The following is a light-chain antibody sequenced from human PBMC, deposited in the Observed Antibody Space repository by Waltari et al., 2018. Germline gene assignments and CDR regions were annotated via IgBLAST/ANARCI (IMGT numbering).Light chain of an antibody. CDR1: QSINSW. J-gene: IGKJ1*01. CDR3: QQYNSYSLT. V-gene: IGKV1-5*03. CDR2: KAS. Sequence: DIQMTQSPSTLSASVGDRVTITCRASQSINSWLAWYQQKPGKAPNLLIYKASILETGVPSRCSGSGSGTEFTLTISSLQPEDFATYYCQQYNSYSLTFGQGTKVEIK.